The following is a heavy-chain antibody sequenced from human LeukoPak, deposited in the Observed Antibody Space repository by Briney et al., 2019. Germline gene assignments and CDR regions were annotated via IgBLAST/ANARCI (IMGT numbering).Heavy chain of an antibody. CDR1: GFDISYNY. CDR3: ARVWFGYFFQ. Sequence: GGSLRLSCVASGFDISYNYVGWVRQAPGKGLEWVSVIHTGGTTHYADSVKGRFPISKDNSNNTVFLQMNSVRVEDTAVYYCARVWFGYFFQWGQGALVTVSS. V-gene: IGHV3-53*01. CDR2: IHTGGTT. J-gene: IGHJ4*02. D-gene: IGHD3-10*01.